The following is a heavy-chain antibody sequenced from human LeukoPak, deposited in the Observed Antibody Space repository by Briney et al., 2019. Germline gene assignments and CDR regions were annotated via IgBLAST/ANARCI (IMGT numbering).Heavy chain of an antibody. CDR2: IYYNGST. Sequence: PSETLSPTCTVSGGSISSYYWSWIRQPPGRGLEWIGYIYYNGSTDYNPSLKSRVTISLDTSKKQFSLKLSSVTAADTAVYYCARDLSASGNFRSYWYFDLWGRGTLVTVSS. V-gene: IGHV4-59*01. CDR1: GGSISSYY. CDR3: ARDLSASGNFRSYWYFDL. D-gene: IGHD3-10*01. J-gene: IGHJ2*01.